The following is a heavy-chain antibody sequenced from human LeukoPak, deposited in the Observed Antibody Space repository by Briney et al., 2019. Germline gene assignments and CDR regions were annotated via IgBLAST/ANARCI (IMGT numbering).Heavy chain of an antibody. CDR3: ARFGVDYDMDV. Sequence: KPSETLSLICTVSGGSISGHYGTWVRQPPGEGLEWIGQFHYSGKAVYNPCLRSRIIISVDTSKNRMYLKVTSVTAADTAVYYCARFGVDYDMDVWGQGTTVTVS. J-gene: IGHJ6*02. V-gene: IGHV4-59*11. CDR2: FHYSGKA. CDR1: GGSISGHY. D-gene: IGHD3-16*01.